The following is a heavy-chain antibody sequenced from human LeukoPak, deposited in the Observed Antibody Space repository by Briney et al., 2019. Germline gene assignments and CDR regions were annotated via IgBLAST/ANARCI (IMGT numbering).Heavy chain of an antibody. CDR3: ARVGRAAVGIDY. D-gene: IGHD6-13*01. Sequence: GGSLRLSCAASGFALSSHWMTWVRQVPGRGPEWVANVNRDGSETYYLDSVKGRFTISKDNAKNSLYLQMNSLRDEDTAVYYCARVGRAAVGIDYWGQGTLVTVSS. J-gene: IGHJ4*02. V-gene: IGHV3-7*01. CDR1: GFALSSHW. CDR2: VNRDGSET.